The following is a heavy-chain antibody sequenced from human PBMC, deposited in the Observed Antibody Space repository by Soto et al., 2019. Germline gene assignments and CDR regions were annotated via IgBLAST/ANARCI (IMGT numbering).Heavy chain of an antibody. D-gene: IGHD3-9*01. CDR1: GGTFSSYA. Sequence: SVKVSCKASGGTFSSYAISWVRQAPGQGLEWMGGIIPIFGTAYYAQKFQGRVTITADESTSTAYMELSSLRSEDTAVYYCARDYDILTGPGWFDPWGQGTLVTVSS. CDR3: ARDYDILTGPGWFDP. CDR2: IIPIFGTA. V-gene: IGHV1-69*13. J-gene: IGHJ5*02.